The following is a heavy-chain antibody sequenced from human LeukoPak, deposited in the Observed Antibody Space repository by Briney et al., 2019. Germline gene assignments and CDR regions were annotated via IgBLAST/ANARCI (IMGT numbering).Heavy chain of an antibody. CDR1: GYTFTSYG. CDR2: ISAYNGNT. Sequence: ASVKVSCKASGYTFTSYGISWVRQAPGQGLEWMGWISAYNGNTNYAQKLQGRVTMTTDTSTSTAYMERRSLRSDDTAVYYCARSTDGDGSIAATPWWFDPWGQGTLVTVSS. D-gene: IGHD2-15*01. V-gene: IGHV1-18*01. J-gene: IGHJ5*02. CDR3: ARSTDGDGSIAATPWWFDP.